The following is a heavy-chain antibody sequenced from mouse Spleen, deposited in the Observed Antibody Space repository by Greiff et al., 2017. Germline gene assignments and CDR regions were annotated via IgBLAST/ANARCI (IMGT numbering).Heavy chain of an antibody. Sequence: VQLQQSGAELVRPGTSVKVSCKASGYAFTNYLIEWVKQRPGQGLEWIGVINPGSGGTNYNEKFKGKATLTADKSSSTAYMQLSSLTSEDSAVYFCARWGLLRAMDYWGQGTSVTVSS. J-gene: IGHJ4*01. V-gene: IGHV1-54*01. D-gene: IGHD2-3*01. CDR2: INPGSGGT. CDR3: ARWGLLRAMDY. CDR1: GYAFTNYL.